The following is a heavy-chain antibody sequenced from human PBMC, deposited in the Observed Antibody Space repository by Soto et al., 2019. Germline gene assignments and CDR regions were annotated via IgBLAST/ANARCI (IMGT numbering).Heavy chain of an antibody. D-gene: IGHD4-17*01. CDR2: IIPIFGTA. CDR3: ARVRVETFGDSPTMDYYYYGMDV. CDR1: GGTFSSYA. V-gene: IGHV1-69*13. Sequence: SVKVSCKASGGTFSSYAISWVRQAPGQGLEWMGGIIPIFGTANYAQKFQGRVTITADESTSTAYMELSSLRSEDTAVYYCARVRVETFGDSPTMDYYYYGMDVWGQGTTVTVSS. J-gene: IGHJ6*02.